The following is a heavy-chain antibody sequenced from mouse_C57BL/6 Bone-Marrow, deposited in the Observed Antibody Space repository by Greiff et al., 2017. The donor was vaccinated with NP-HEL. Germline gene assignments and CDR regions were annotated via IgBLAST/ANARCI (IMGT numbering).Heavy chain of an antibody. CDR2: IYPGDGDT. Sequence: QVQLKESGPELVKPGASVKISCKASGYAFSSSWMNWVKQRPGKGLEWIGRIYPGDGDTNYNGKFKGKATLTADKSSSTAYMQLSSLTSEDSAVYFCARVYHYGTGAMDYWGQGTSVTVSS. V-gene: IGHV1-82*01. D-gene: IGHD1-1*01. J-gene: IGHJ4*01. CDR1: GYAFSSSW. CDR3: ARVYHYGTGAMDY.